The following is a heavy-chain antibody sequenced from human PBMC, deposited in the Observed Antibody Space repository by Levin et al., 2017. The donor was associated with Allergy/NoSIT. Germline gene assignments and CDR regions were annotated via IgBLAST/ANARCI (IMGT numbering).Heavy chain of an antibody. CDR1: GYSFTNYW. J-gene: IGHJ6*02. CDR2: IFPGDSDT. V-gene: IGHV5-51*01. Sequence: GESLKISCKGSGYSFTNYWIAWVRQMPGKGLEWMGIIFPGDSDTRYSPSFQGQVTISADKSITTAYLQWNSLKASDSAMYYCARHKDVVPAPVALGYYYGLDVWGQGTTVIVSS. CDR3: ARHKDVVPAPVALGYYYGLDV. D-gene: IGHD2-2*01.